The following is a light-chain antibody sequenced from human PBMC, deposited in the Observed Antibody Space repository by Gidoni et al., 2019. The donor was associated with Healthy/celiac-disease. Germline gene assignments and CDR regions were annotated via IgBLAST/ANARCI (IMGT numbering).Light chain of an antibody. CDR1: QGISSY. CDR2: AAS. Sequence: IQLTQSPSSLSASVGDRVTITCRASQGISSYLAWYQQKPGKVPKLLIYAASTLQSGVPSRFSGSGSGTDFTLTISSLQPEDFATYYCQQRNSDPLTFGGGTKVEIK. CDR3: QQRNSDPLT. J-gene: IGKJ4*01. V-gene: IGKV1-9*01.